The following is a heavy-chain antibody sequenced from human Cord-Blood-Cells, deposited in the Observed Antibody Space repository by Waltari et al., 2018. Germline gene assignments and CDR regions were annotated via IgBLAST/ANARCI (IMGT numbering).Heavy chain of an antibody. Sequence: QVQLQESGPGLVKPSQTLSLTCTVSGGSISSGGYYWSWIRQHPGKGLEWSGYIDYSGSTYYDPSLKSLVTISVDTSKNQFSLKLSSVTAADTAVYYCARVPTSDSSSSVGYFQHWGQGTLVTVSS. J-gene: IGHJ1*01. CDR3: ARVPTSDSSSSVGYFQH. CDR1: GGSISSGGYY. D-gene: IGHD6-6*01. V-gene: IGHV4-31*01. CDR2: IDYSGST.